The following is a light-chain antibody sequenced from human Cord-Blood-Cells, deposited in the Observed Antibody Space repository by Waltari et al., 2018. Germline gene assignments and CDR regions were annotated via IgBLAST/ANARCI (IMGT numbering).Light chain of an antibody. J-gene: IGLJ2*01. CDR1: SSDVGGYNS. Sequence: QSALTQPRSVSGSPGQSVTISCTGTSSDVGGYNSVSWYQQHPGKAPKLMMYDVSKRPSGVPEPVSGSKSGNTASLTISGLQAEDEADYYCCSYAGSYIYVVFGGGTKLTVL. CDR3: CSYAGSYIYVV. V-gene: IGLV2-11*01. CDR2: DVS.